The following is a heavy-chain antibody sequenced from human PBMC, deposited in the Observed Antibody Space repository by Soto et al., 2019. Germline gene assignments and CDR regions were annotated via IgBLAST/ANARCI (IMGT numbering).Heavy chain of an antibody. V-gene: IGHV4-39*01. CDR3: ASGAYGMDV. CDR2: IYYSGST. CDR1: GGSLSSSSFY. J-gene: IGHJ6*02. Sequence: SETPSPTRPVSGGSLSSSSFYWGWIRQPPGKGLEWIGSIYYSGSTYYNPSLKSRVTISVDTSKNQFSLKLSSVTAADTAVYYCASGAYGMDVWGQGTTVTVSS.